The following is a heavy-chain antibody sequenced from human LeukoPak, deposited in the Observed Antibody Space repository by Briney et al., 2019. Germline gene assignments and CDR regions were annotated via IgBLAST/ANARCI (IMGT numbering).Heavy chain of an antibody. CDR3: ARSALEDYYDSSGYEHYFDY. J-gene: IGHJ4*02. Sequence: SETLSLTCSVSDDSITMYYWTWIRQPPGKGLEWIGYVDHTGSTNFNPSLNGRVSISRDTTKNLFSLRLRSVTAADTAVYYCARSALEDYYDSSGYEHYFDYWGQGTLVTVSS. CDR1: DDSITMYY. CDR2: VDHTGST. V-gene: IGHV4-59*12. D-gene: IGHD3-22*01.